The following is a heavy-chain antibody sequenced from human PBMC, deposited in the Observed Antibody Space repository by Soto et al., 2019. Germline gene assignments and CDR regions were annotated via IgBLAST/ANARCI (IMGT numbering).Heavy chain of an antibody. D-gene: IGHD3-16*01. Sequence: EVQVEESGGGRVQPGGSLQLSCAVSGPTIDDYAMHGVRQVPGKGLGWASGIFWGGGGTGYGDSVKGRFTISRDRAKNSLSLQMNSLTIEVTAVYYCGKDLSPGGLEAWGQGTLVTVSS. J-gene: IGHJ5*02. CDR1: GPTIDDYA. CDR2: IFWGGGGT. CDR3: GKDLSPGGLEA. V-gene: IGHV3-9*01.